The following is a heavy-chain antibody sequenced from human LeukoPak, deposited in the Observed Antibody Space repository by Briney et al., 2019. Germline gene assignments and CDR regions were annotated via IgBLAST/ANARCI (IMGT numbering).Heavy chain of an antibody. D-gene: IGHD3-22*01. CDR2: INPSGGST. Sequence: GASVKVSCKASGYTFTSYYMHWVRQAPGQGLERMGIINPSGGSTNYAQKFQGRVTMTRDTSTSTVYMELSSLRSEDTAVYYCARFLRDYYDSSGYYYANAFDIWGQGTMVTVSS. V-gene: IGHV1-46*01. CDR3: ARFLRDYYDSSGYYYANAFDI. CDR1: GYTFTSYY. J-gene: IGHJ3*02.